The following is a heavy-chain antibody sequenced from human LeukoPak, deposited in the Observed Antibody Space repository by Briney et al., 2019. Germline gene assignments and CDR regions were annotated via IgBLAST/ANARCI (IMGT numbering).Heavy chain of an antibody. J-gene: IGHJ6*02. Sequence: NPSETLSLTCTVSGGSISSYYWSWIRQPPGKGLEWIGYIYYSGSTNYNPSLKSRVTISVDTSKNQFSLKLSSVTAADTAVYYCARVGEWFGELNYYYGMDVWGQGTTVTVSS. V-gene: IGHV4-59*01. CDR3: ARVGEWFGELNYYYGMDV. CDR1: GGSISSYY. CDR2: IYYSGST. D-gene: IGHD3-10*01.